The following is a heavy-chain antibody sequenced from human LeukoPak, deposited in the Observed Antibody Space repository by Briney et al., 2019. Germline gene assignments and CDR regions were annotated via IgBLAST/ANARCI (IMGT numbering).Heavy chain of an antibody. Sequence: GGSLRLSCAASGFTFSSYAMSWVRQAPGKGLEWVTAISGSGGSTYYADSVKGRFTISRDNSKNTLYLQMNSLRAEDTAVYYCAKDEELEPLLYFDYWGQGTLVTVSS. CDR1: GFTFSSYA. D-gene: IGHD1-1*01. V-gene: IGHV3-23*01. CDR3: AKDEELEPLLYFDY. J-gene: IGHJ4*02. CDR2: ISGSGGST.